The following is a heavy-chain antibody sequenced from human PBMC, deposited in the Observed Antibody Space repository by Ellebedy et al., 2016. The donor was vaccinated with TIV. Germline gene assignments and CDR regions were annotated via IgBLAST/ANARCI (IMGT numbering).Heavy chain of an antibody. J-gene: IGHJ4*02. CDR3: ARVFSSPPRFTVTFDY. CDR2: IYYSGST. Sequence: SETLSLXXTVSGGSVSSGSYYWSWIRQPPGKGLEWIGYIYYSGSTNYNPSLKSRVTISVDTSKNQFSLKLSSVTAADTAVYYCARVFSSPPRFTVTFDYWGQGTLVTVSS. V-gene: IGHV4-61*01. D-gene: IGHD4-17*01. CDR1: GGSVSSGSYY.